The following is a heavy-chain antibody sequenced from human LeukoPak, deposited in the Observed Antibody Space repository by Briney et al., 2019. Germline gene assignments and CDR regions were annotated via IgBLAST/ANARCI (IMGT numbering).Heavy chain of an antibody. Sequence: GGSLRLSCAASGFTFSGAALHWVRQASGKGLEWVGRIRSTANGYATAYAASVKGRFTISRDDSKNTAYLQMDSLKTEDTAVYYCTGNYYGSGSYADFDYWGQGTLVTVSS. CDR1: GFTFSGAA. CDR3: TGNYYGSGSYADFDY. J-gene: IGHJ4*02. CDR2: IRSTANGYAT. D-gene: IGHD3-10*01. V-gene: IGHV3-73*01.